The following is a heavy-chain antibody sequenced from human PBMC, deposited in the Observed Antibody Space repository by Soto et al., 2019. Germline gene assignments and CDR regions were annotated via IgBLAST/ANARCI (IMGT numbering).Heavy chain of an antibody. J-gene: IGHJ5*02. Sequence: SETLAVTCTDSGGSISSYYWSWIRQPAGKGLEWIGHIYTSGSTNYNPSLKSRVTMSVDTSKNQFSLKLSSVTAADTAVYYCARGRRDQLLCSRRHWFDPWGQGTLVTVSS. CDR2: IYTSGST. D-gene: IGHD2-2*01. V-gene: IGHV4-4*07. CDR3: ARGRRDQLLCSRRHWFDP. CDR1: GGSISSYY.